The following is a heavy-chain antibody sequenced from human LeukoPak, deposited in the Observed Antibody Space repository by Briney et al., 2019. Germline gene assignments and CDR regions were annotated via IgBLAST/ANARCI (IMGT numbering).Heavy chain of an antibody. Sequence: PGGSLRLSCAASGFIFDDYGMTWVRQAPGKGLEWVAFIRYDGSNKYYADSVKGRFTISRDNSKNTLYLQMNSLRAEDTAVYYCAKDVSYDSSAYHAFDIWGQGTMVTVSS. J-gene: IGHJ3*02. D-gene: IGHD3-22*01. CDR3: AKDVSYDSSAYHAFDI. CDR2: IRYDGSNK. CDR1: GFIFDDYG. V-gene: IGHV3-30*02.